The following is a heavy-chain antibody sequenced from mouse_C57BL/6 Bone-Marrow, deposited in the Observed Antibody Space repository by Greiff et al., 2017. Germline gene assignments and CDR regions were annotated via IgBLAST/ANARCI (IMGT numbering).Heavy chain of an antibody. CDR3: AINWDYFDY. J-gene: IGHJ2*01. D-gene: IGHD4-1*01. CDR2: IDPSDSDT. CDR1: GYTFTSYW. V-gene: IGHV1-69*01. Sequence: QVQLQQPGAELVMPGASVKLSCKASGYTFTSYWMHWVKQRPGQGLEWIGEIDPSDSDTNYNQKFKGKATLTVDKSSSTAYMQLSSLTSEDSAVYYCAINWDYFDYWGQGTTLTVSS.